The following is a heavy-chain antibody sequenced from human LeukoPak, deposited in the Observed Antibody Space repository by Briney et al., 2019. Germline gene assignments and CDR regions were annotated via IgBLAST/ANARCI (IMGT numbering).Heavy chain of an antibody. CDR3: ASRVLERHSWGTFDY. Sequence: SETLSLTCTVSGGSISSGGYYWSWIRQHPGKGLEWIGYIYYSGSTYYNPSLKSRVTISVDTSKNQFSLKLSSVTAADTAVYYCASRVLERHSWGTFDYWGQGTLVTVSS. CDR1: GGSISSGGYY. CDR2: IYYSGST. V-gene: IGHV4-31*03. J-gene: IGHJ4*02. D-gene: IGHD7-27*01.